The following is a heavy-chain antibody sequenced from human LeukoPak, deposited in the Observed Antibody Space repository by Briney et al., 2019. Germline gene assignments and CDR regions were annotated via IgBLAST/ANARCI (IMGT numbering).Heavy chain of an antibody. V-gene: IGHV4-59*10. CDR3: ARGGTYYYYYMDV. CDR1: GGSFSGYY. Sequence: SETLSLTCAVYGGSFSGYYWSWIRQPAGKGLEWIGRIYTSGSTNYNPSLKSRVTMSVDTSKNQFSLKLSSVTAADTAVYYCARGGTYYYYYMDVWGKGTTVTVSS. CDR2: IYTSGST. J-gene: IGHJ6*03. D-gene: IGHD2-15*01.